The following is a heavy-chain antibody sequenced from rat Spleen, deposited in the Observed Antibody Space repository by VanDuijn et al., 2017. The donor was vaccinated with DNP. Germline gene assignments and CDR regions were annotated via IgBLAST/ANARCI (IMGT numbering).Heavy chain of an antibody. CDR2: INADGGTT. CDR3: ASRAPGDYFYGGYFDY. Sequence: EVQLVETGGGLVQPGRSLKLSCVVSGFTFNNYWMTWIRQVPGKGLEWVASINADGGTTYYPDSVKGRFTISRDIPKSTLYLQMDSLRSEDTATYYCASRAPGDYFYGGYFDYWGQGVMVTVSS. J-gene: IGHJ2*01. CDR1: GFTFNNYW. D-gene: IGHD1-6*01. V-gene: IGHV5-58*01.